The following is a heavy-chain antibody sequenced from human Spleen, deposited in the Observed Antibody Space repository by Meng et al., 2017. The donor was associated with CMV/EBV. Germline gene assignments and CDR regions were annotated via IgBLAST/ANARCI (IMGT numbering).Heavy chain of an antibody. D-gene: IGHD2-15*01. CDR2: ISGGGGTT. CDR3: ARRIVSVKHFDQ. CDR1: GFPFSSYA. J-gene: IGHJ4*02. V-gene: IGHV3-23*01. Sequence: CAASGFPFSSYAMSWIRQAPGKGLGWVSTISGGGGTTYHVDSMKGRFTISRDNSKNTLYLQMNSLGAEDTAVYYCARRIVSVKHFDQWGQGILVTVSS.